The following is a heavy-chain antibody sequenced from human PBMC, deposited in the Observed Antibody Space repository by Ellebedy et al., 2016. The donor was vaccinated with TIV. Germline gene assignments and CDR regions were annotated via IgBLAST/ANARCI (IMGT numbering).Heavy chain of an antibody. J-gene: IGHJ4*02. CDR3: VKEGITRVTDFDN. Sequence: GESLKISXSASGFTFSSYAMHWVRQAPGKGLEYVSGILADGYNIYADLVQGRFIVSRDNSKSTLYLQMSSLRPEDTAVYYCVKEGITRVTDFDNWGQGTRVTVSS. CDR1: GFTFSSYA. V-gene: IGHV3-64D*06. D-gene: IGHD3-10*01. CDR2: ILADGYN.